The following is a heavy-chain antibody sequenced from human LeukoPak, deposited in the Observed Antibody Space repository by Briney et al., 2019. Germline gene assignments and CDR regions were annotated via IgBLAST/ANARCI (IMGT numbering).Heavy chain of an antibody. Sequence: SETLSLTCTVSGGSISSYYWSWIRQPPGKGLEWIGYIYYSGSTNYNPSLKSRVTISVDTSKNQFSLKLSSVTAADTAVYYCARDRPDYYGSGSYYMGAYYYYMDVWGKGTTVTVS. V-gene: IGHV4-59*01. CDR3: ARDRPDYYGSGSYYMGAYYYYMDV. CDR1: GGSISSYY. J-gene: IGHJ6*03. CDR2: IYYSGST. D-gene: IGHD3-10*01.